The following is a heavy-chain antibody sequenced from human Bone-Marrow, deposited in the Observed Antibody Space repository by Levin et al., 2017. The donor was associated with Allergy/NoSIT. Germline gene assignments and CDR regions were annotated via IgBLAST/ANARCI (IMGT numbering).Heavy chain of an antibody. V-gene: IGHV3-74*01. J-gene: IGHJ6*03. CDR1: GFTFSSYW. Sequence: AGGSLRLSCAASGFTFSSYWMHWVRQAPGKGLVWVSHIDTDGSSTTYADSVKGRFTISRDNAKNTLYLHMNSLRAEDTAVYYCARCRYCGSSRYMDVWGQGTTVTVSS. D-gene: IGHD2-2*01. CDR3: ARCRYCGSSRYMDV. CDR2: IDTDGSST.